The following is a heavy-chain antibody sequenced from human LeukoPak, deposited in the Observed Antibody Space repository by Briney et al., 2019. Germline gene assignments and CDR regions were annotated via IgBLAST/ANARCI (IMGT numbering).Heavy chain of an antibody. V-gene: IGHV1-2*02. CDR2: INPNSGGT. Sequence: ASVKVSCKASGYTVTGYYMHWVRQAPGQGLEWMGWINPNSGGTNYAQKFQGRVTMTRDTSISTAYMELSRLRSDDTAVYYCAMDCSSTSCYSGMDVWGQGTTVTVSS. CDR1: GYTVTGYY. D-gene: IGHD2-2*01. CDR3: AMDCSSTSCYSGMDV. J-gene: IGHJ6*02.